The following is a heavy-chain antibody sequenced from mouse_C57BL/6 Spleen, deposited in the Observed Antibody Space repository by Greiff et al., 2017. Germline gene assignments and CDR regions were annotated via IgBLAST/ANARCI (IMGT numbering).Heavy chain of an antibody. V-gene: IGHV1-15*01. Sequence: QVQLQQSGAELVRPGASVTLSCKASGYTFTDYEMHWVKQTPVHGLEWIGAIDPETGGTAYNQKFKGKAILTADKASSTAYMELRSLTSEDSAVYYCTRSGGYEEGYWGQGTTLTVSS. J-gene: IGHJ2*01. D-gene: IGHD2-2*01. CDR2: IDPETGGT. CDR1: GYTFTDYE. CDR3: TRSGGYEEGY.